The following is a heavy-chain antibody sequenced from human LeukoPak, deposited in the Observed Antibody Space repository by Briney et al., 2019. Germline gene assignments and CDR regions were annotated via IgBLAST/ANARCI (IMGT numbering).Heavy chain of an antibody. V-gene: IGHV4-30-2*01. CDR3: ARDRGVVPALSYGMDV. CDR2: IYHSGGT. Sequence: SQTLSLTCAVSGGSISSGGYSWSWIRQPPGKGLEWIGYIYHSGGTYYNPSLKSRVTISVDTSKNQFSLKLSSVTAADTAVYYCARDRGVVPALSYGMDVWGQGTTVTVSS. CDR1: GGSISSGGYS. J-gene: IGHJ6*02. D-gene: IGHD2-2*01.